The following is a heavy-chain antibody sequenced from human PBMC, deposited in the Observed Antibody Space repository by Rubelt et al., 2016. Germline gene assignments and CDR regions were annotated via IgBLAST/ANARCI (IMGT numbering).Heavy chain of an antibody. D-gene: IGHD6-19*01. V-gene: IGHV1-69*13. CDR1: GYTFTTYG. J-gene: IGHJ3*02. CDR3: ARDRTWLVPGLDAFDI. CDR2: IIPIFGTA. Sequence: QVQLVQSGAEVKKPGASVKVSCKASGYTFTTYGISWVRQAPGQGLEWMGWIIPIFGTANYAQKFQGRVTITADESTSTAYMELSSLRSEDTAVYYCARDRTWLVPGLDAFDIWGQGTMVTVSS.